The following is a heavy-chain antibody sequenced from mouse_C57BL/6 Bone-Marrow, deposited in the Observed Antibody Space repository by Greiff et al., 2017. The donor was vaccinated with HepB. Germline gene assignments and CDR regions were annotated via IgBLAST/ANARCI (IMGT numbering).Heavy chain of an antibody. CDR3: ARGEGYLWDY. CDR2: IDPSDSYT. Sequence: VQLQQPGAALVMPGASVKLSCKASGYTFTSYWMHWVKQRPGQGLEWIGEIDPSDSYTNYTQQFKGTSTLTVDKSSRPAYMQLSSLTSEASAVYCCARGEGYLWDYGGQGTTLTVSS. CDR1: GYTFTSYW. V-gene: IGHV1-69*01. J-gene: IGHJ2*01. D-gene: IGHD2-14*01.